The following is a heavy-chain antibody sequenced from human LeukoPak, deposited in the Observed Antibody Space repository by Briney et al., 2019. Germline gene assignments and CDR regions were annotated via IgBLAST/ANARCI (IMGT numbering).Heavy chain of an antibody. CDR2: IIGSGRST. D-gene: IGHD2-15*01. Sequence: GGSLRLSCAASGFTFSSYAMSWVRQAPGKGLEWVSAIIGSGRSTYYADSVKGRFTISTDNSKSTLYLQMNSLRAEDTAVYYCAREIVVVVAATRYYYYGMDVWGQGTKVTVSS. CDR3: AREIVVVVAATRYYYYGMDV. J-gene: IGHJ6*02. V-gene: IGHV3-23*01. CDR1: GFTFSSYA.